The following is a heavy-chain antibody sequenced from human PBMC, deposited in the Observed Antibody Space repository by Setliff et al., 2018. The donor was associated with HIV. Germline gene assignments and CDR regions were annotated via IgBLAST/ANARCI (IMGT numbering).Heavy chain of an antibody. CDR2: ITNDVSAT. CDR3: ARDSPALDAFDI. CDR1: GFAFRHDW. J-gene: IGHJ3*02. V-gene: IGHV3-74*01. Sequence: GGSLRLSCAASGFASSGFAFRHDWMHWVRHAPGKGLVWVSRITNDVSATTYADFVKGRFTISRDNAKNMVYLQMNSLRAEDTDVYYCARDSPALDAFDIWGQGTMVTVSS.